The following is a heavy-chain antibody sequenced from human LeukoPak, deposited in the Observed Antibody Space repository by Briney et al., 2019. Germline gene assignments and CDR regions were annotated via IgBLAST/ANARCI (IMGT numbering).Heavy chain of an antibody. Sequence: GGSLRLSCAASGFTVSSNYMSWVRQAPGKGLEWVSIIYSGGTTYYADSVKGRFTISRDNSKNTLHLQMNSLRAEDTAVYYCARDTLLRTDWGQGTLVTVSS. J-gene: IGHJ4*02. CDR1: GFTVSSNY. CDR3: ARDTLLRTD. CDR2: IYSGGTT. D-gene: IGHD3-10*01. V-gene: IGHV3-53*01.